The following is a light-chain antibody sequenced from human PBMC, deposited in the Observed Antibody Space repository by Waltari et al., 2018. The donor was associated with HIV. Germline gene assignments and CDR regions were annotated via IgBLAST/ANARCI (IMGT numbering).Light chain of an antibody. CDR2: SNN. V-gene: IGLV1-44*01. CDR3: AAWEDSLNGPNYV. J-gene: IGLJ1*01. Sequence: QSLLTQPPSASGAPGHSVIISCSGSSSNIGRKPVNWYRQLPGTAPKLLIYSNNQRPSGVPDRFSGSKSGTSASLAISGLQSGDEADYYCAAWEDSLNGPNYVFGSGTTVTVL. CDR1: SSNIGRKP.